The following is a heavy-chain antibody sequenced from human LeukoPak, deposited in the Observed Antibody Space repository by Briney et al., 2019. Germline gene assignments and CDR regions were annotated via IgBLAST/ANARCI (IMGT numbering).Heavy chain of an antibody. Sequence: SGTLSLTCSVPVRSITNTNGGSWLRQSPGKGLERIGEFFQSSRTDYNPSLKSRVTISVDKPKNQFSLSLRSVTAADRVVYYCATSTGNIPWDDYWGQGTLVTVSS. V-gene: IGHV4-4*02. J-gene: IGHJ4*02. CDR3: ATSTGNIPWDDY. CDR1: VRSITNTNG. CDR2: FFQSSRT. D-gene: IGHD1/OR15-1a*01.